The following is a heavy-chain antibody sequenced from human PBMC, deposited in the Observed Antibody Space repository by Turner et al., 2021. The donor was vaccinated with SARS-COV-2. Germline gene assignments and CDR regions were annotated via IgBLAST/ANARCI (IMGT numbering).Heavy chain of an antibody. D-gene: IGHD6-19*01. J-gene: IGHJ4*02. CDR2: IYYSGST. V-gene: IGHV4-59*01. Sequence: QVQLQESGPGLVKPSETLSLTCTVSGDSISSYSWSWIRQPPGKGLGWIAYIYYSGSTNYNPSLKSRVTISVDTSKNQFSLKLTSVTAADTAVYYCARSGGWYFGYFDYWGQGTLVTVSS. CDR1: GDSISSYS. CDR3: ARSGGWYFGYFDY.